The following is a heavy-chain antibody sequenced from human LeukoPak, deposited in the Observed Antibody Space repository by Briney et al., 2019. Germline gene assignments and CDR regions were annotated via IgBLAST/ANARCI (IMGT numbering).Heavy chain of an antibody. CDR2: INPNCGGT. CDR3: ARKVPHESSGYYYRGQFAP. Sequence: GASVKVSCKASGYTFTGYSMHWVRQAPGQGLEWMGWINPNCGGTNYAQKFQGRVTMTRDKSTSTAYMELSSLRSEDTAVYYCARKVPHESSGYYYRGQFAPWGQGTLVTVSS. D-gene: IGHD3-22*01. CDR1: GYTFTGYS. J-gene: IGHJ5*02. V-gene: IGHV1-2*02.